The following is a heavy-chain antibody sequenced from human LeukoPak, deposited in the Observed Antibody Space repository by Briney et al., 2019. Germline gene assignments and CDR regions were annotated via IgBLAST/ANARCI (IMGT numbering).Heavy chain of an antibody. J-gene: IGHJ4*02. V-gene: IGHV3-7*01. CDR1: GFTFSSYW. CDR2: VKQDGSEK. Sequence: GGSLRLSCAASGFTFSSYWMSWVRKAPGKGLEWVANVKQDGSEKYYVDSVKGRFTISRDNAKNSLYLQMNSLRAEDTAVYYCARDDDWNYEDYWGQGTLVTVSS. D-gene: IGHD1-7*01. CDR3: ARDDDWNYEDY.